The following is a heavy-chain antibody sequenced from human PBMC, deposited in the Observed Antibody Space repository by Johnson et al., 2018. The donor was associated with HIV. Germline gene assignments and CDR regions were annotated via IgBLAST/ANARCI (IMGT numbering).Heavy chain of an antibody. CDR2: INWNGGST. Sequence: VQLVESGGGLVQPGRSLRLSCTASGFTFGDYAMSWVRQGPGKGLEWVSGINWNGGSTGYADSVKGRFTISRDNAKNSLYLQMNSLRAEDTAVYYCARAHPLVADAFDIWGQGTMVTVSS. D-gene: IGHD2-2*01. CDR1: GFTFGDYA. CDR3: ARAHPLVADAFDI. J-gene: IGHJ3*02. V-gene: IGHV3-20*04.